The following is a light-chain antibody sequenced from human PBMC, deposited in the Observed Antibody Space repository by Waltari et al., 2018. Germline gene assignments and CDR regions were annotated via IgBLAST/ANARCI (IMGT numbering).Light chain of an antibody. V-gene: IGLV2-23*02. CDR1: SSDVGNYTR. J-gene: IGLJ2*01. CDR2: AVS. Sequence: SALTQPASVSGSPGQSLTIPCTGPSSDVGNYTRVSWYQQHPGNAPKLIIYAVSKRPSGVSDRCSGSKSGDIASLTISGRQPDDEAEYFCSSNAGSSKGVFGGGTKVTVL. CDR3: SSNAGSSKGV.